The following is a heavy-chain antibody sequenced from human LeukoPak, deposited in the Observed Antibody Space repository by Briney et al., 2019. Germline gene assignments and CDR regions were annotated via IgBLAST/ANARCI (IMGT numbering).Heavy chain of an antibody. CDR1: GYSISSGYY. D-gene: IGHD3-3*01. J-gene: IGHJ5*02. V-gene: IGHV4-38-2*01. CDR3: ARAGYYDFWSGYYTGDWFDP. Sequence: PSETLSLTCAVSGYSISSGYYWGWIRQPPGKGLEWIGSIYHSGSTYYNPSLKSRVTISVDTSKNQFSLKLSSVTAADTAVYYCARAGYYDFWSGYYTGDWFDPWGQRTLVTVSS. CDR2: IYHSGST.